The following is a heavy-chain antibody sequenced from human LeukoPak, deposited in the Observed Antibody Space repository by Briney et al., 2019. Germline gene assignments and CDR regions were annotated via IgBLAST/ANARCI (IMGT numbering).Heavy chain of an antibody. CDR2: LSGGGGST. CDR1: GFTVSSNY. D-gene: IGHD3-10*01. CDR3: AKCFFRSGSGYFDY. V-gene: IGHV3-23*01. J-gene: IGHJ4*02. Sequence: GGSLRLSCAASGFTVSSNYMSWVRQAPGKGLEWVSALSGGGGSTYYADSVKGRFTISRDNSKNTLYLQMNSLRAEDTAVYYCAKCFFRSGSGYFDYWGQGTLVTVSS.